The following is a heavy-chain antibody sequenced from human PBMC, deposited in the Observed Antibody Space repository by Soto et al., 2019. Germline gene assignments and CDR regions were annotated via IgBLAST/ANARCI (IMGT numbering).Heavy chain of an antibody. CDR1: GFTFSDYY. CDR2: ISSSGSTI. J-gene: IGHJ4*02. CDR3: ARGGPLYYYDSSGIH. V-gene: IGHV3-11*01. D-gene: IGHD3-22*01. Sequence: GGSLRLSCAAAGFTFSDYYMSWIRQAPGKGLEWVSYISSSGSTIYYADSVKGRFTISRDNAKNSLYLQMNSLRAEDTAVYYCARGGPLYYYDSSGIHWGQGTLVTVSS.